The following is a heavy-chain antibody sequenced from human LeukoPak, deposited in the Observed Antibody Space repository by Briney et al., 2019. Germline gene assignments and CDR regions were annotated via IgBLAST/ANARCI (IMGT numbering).Heavy chain of an antibody. Sequence: SETLSLTCAVYGGSFSGYYWSWIRQPPGKGLEWIGEINHSGSTNYNPSLKSRVTISVDTSKNQFSLKLSSVTAADTAVYYCARQAAYSSGYYRTSKIFDYWGQGTLVTVSS. CDR2: INHSGST. V-gene: IGHV4-34*01. CDR1: GGSFSGYY. CDR3: ARQAAYSSGYYRTSKIFDY. D-gene: IGHD3-22*01. J-gene: IGHJ4*02.